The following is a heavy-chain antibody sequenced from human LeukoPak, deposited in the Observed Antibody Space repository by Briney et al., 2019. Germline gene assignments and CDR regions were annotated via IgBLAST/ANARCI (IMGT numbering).Heavy chain of an antibody. D-gene: IGHD3-22*01. J-gene: IGHJ5*02. CDR1: GFTFSSYA. CDR2: ISYDGSNK. V-gene: IGHV3-30-3*01. Sequence: GGSLRLSCAASGFTFSSYAMHWVRQAPGKGLEWVAVISYDGSNKYYADSVKGRFTISRDNSKNTLYLQMNSLRAEDTAVYYCARLGPNDSSGYYYGFDPWGQGTLVTVSS. CDR3: ARLGPNDSSGYYYGFDP.